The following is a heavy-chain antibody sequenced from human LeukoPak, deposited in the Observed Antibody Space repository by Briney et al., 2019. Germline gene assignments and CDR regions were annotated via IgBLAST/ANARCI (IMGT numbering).Heavy chain of an antibody. J-gene: IGHJ4*02. V-gene: IGHV4-38-2*02. D-gene: IGHD6-19*01. CDR2: IYHSGST. Sequence: SETLSLTCTVSGYSISSGYYWGWIRQPPGKGLEWIGSIYHSGSTYYNPSLKSRVTISVDTSKNQFSLKLSSVTAADTAVYYCARESSGWAQVYWGQGILVTVSS. CDR1: GYSISSGYY. CDR3: ARESSGWAQVY.